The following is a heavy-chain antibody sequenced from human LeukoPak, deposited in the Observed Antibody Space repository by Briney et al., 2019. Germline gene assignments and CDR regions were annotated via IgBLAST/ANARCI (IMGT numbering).Heavy chain of an antibody. J-gene: IGHJ4*02. D-gene: IGHD4-17*01. CDR3: ARMDDYGDLGFDY. Sequence: PSETLSLTCTVSGGSLSSGGYYWSWIRQPPGKGLEWIGEINHSGSTNYNPSLKSRVTISVDTSKNQFSLKLSSVTAADTAVYYCARMDDYGDLGFDYWGQGTLVTVSS. V-gene: IGHV4-34*01. CDR2: INHSGST. CDR1: GGSLSSGGYY.